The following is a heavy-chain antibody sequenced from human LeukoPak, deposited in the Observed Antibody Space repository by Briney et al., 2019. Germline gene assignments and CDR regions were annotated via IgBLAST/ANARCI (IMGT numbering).Heavy chain of an antibody. CDR2: ISSSSSTI. V-gene: IGHV3-48*01. D-gene: IGHD1-26*01. Sequence: PGGSLRLSCAASGFTFSSYAMSWVRQAPGKGLEWVSYISSSSSTIYYADSVKGRFTISRDNAKNSLYLQMNSLRAEDTAVYYCARVATEPYWGQGTLVTVSS. CDR1: GFTFSSYA. CDR3: ARVATEPY. J-gene: IGHJ4*02.